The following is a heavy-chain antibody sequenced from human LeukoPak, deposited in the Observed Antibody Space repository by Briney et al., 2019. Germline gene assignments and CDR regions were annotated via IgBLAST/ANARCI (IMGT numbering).Heavy chain of an antibody. V-gene: IGHV4-39*01. CDR3: ARHPTAAPFVPHYKDV. J-gene: IGHJ6*03. CDR2: ISYSGNS. Sequence: SETLSLTCTVSGASVSPSTYYWGWIRQPPGKGLEWIGSISYSGNSYYSPSLKSRVTISIDTSKNQVALRLTSVTAADTAVYYCARHPTAAPFVPHYKDVWGKGTTVTVSS. D-gene: IGHD6-13*01. CDR1: GASVSPSTYY.